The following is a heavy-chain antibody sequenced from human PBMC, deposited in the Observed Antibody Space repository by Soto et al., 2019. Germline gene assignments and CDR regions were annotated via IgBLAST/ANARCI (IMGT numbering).Heavy chain of an antibody. CDR3: ARTPADVLVVAATIRDIRWFDP. D-gene: IGHD2-15*01. V-gene: IGHV4-31*03. CDR1: GGSVSSAGYY. CDR2: IYYSGST. J-gene: IGHJ5*02. Sequence: TLSLTCTVSGGSVSSAGYYWSWIRQHPGKGLEWIGYIYYSGSTHYNPSLKSRVTLSVDTYKNQFSLNLSSVTAADTAVYYCARTPADVLVVAATIRDIRWFDPWGQGTLVTVSS.